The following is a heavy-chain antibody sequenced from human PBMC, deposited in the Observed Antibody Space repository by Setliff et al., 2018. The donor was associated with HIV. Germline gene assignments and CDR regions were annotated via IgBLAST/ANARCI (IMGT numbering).Heavy chain of an antibody. CDR2: ISSSGTT. CDR1: DDSFSNYD. J-gene: IGHJ4*02. CDR3: ARLGRAIDDGGSSLRLDF. Sequence: SETLSLTCDVSDDSFSNYDWTWIRQPPGKALQWIGYISSSGTTNYNPSLRSRVTISIETSNTRFFLWLRSVTAADTATYFCARLGRAIDDGGSSLRLDFWGQGMPVTVSS. V-gene: IGHV4-4*09. D-gene: IGHD2-15*01.